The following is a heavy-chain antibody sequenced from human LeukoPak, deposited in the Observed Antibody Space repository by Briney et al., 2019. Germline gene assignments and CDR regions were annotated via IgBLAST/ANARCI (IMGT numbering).Heavy chain of an antibody. CDR1: GFTFSSYA. J-gene: IGHJ4*02. CDR2: ISGSGGST. CDR3: AKNRYYDSSGLAMN. Sequence: GGSLRLSCAASGFTFSSYAMSWVRQAPGKGLEWVSAISGSGGSTYYADSVKGRFTISRDNSKNTLYLQMNSLRAEDKAVYYCAKNRYYDSSGLAMNWGQGTLVTVSS. D-gene: IGHD3-22*01. V-gene: IGHV3-23*01.